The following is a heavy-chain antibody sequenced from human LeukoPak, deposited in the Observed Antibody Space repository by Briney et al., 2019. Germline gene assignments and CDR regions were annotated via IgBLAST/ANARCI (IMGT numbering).Heavy chain of an antibody. V-gene: IGHV6-1*01. D-gene: IGHD5-18*01. Sequence: SQTLSLTCAISGDSVSSNSAAWIWIRQSPSRGLEWLGRTYYRSTWYSDYAVSVKSRITINPDTSKNQFSLQLNSVTPEDTAIYYCARAYNYGFDYWGQGTLVTVSS. J-gene: IGHJ4*02. CDR1: GDSVSSNSAA. CDR2: TYYRSTWYS. CDR3: ARAYNYGFDY.